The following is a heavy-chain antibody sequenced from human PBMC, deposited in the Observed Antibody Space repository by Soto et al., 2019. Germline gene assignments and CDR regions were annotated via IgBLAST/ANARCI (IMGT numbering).Heavy chain of an antibody. Sequence: GGSLRLSCAAYGFTFSNYAMSWVRQAPGKGLEWVAAISGSGESTFYGDYVKGRFTVSRDNSKNTLYLQMNSLGVEDTAEYYCAKGGGSCCFDCWGQGTLVTVSS. J-gene: IGHJ4*02. D-gene: IGHD2-15*01. CDR1: GFTFSNYA. CDR2: ISGSGEST. CDR3: AKGGGSCCFDC. V-gene: IGHV3-23*01.